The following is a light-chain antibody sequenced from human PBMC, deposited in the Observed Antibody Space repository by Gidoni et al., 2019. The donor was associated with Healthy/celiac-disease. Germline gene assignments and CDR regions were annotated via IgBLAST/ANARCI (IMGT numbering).Light chain of an antibody. V-gene: IGLV1-51*01. J-gene: IGLJ2*01. Sequence: QTVLTQPPSVSAAPGQKVTISCSESSSNIGNNYVSWYQQLPGTAPKLLIYDNNKRPSGIPDRFSGSKSDTSATLGITGLQTGDEADYYCGTWDSSLSAVVFGGGTKLTVL. CDR1: SSNIGNNY. CDR2: DNN. CDR3: GTWDSSLSAVV.